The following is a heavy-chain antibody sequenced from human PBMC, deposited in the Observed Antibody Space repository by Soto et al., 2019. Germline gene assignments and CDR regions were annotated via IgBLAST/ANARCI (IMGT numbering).Heavy chain of an antibody. CDR1: GFTFSNNG. Sequence: QVQLVESGGGVVQPGRSLRLSRAASGFTFSNNGMHWVRQAPGKGLEWVAVIWYDGINKYYADSVKGRFIISRDISKNTVYLQMNSLRAEDTAVYYCARDRVQMVDGLDVWGQGTTVTVSS. D-gene: IGHD2-15*01. J-gene: IGHJ6*02. CDR2: IWYDGINK. CDR3: ARDRVQMVDGLDV. V-gene: IGHV3-33*01.